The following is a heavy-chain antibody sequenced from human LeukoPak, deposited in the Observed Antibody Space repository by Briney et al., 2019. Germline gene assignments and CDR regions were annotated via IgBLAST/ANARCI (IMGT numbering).Heavy chain of an antibody. CDR2: ISDSGGST. CDR3: AKAASSSWPSYYYGMDV. J-gene: IGHJ6*02. Sequence: GGSLRLSCAASGFTFSSYAMTWVRQSPGKGLEWVSTISDSGGSTYYADSVKGRFTISRANSKNTLYLQMSSLRVDDTAVYYCAKAASSSWPSYYYGMDVWGQGTTVTVSS. V-gene: IGHV3-23*01. CDR1: GFTFSSYA. D-gene: IGHD6-13*01.